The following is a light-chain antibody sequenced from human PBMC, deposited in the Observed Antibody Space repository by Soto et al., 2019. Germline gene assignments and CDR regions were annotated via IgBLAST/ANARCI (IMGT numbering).Light chain of an antibody. CDR1: SSAVGSYRF. V-gene: IGLV2-23*01. J-gene: IGLJ1*01. CDR2: EGG. Sequence: QSVLTQPASVSGSPGQSITISCTGSSSAVGSYRFVSWYQHHPGKVPKLIIYEGGKRPSGVSNRFSGSEPGNTASLTISGLEDEDEADYYCGSSANSRTFVFGTGTKLTVL. CDR3: GSSANSRTFV.